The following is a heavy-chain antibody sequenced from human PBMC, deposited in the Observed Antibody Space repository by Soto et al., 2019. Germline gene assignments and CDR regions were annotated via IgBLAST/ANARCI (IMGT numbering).Heavy chain of an antibody. CDR1: GGTFSSYR. V-gene: IGHV1-69*13. Sequence: ASVKVSRKASGGTFSSYRFNWVRQARGQGLEWLGGIVPIYRTADYAQKFQGRVTITADESTLTVYLELSSLKSQDTALYYCARDSGAKLSSSWGQGTLVTVSS. CDR3: ARDSGAKLSSS. J-gene: IGHJ4*02. D-gene: IGHD6-13*01. CDR2: IVPIYRTA.